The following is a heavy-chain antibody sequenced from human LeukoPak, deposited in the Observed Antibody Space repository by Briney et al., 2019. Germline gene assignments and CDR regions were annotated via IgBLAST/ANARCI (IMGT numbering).Heavy chain of an antibody. CDR1: GYTFTSYD. J-gene: IGHJ4*02. CDR2: MNPNSGNT. V-gene: IGHV1-8*01. D-gene: IGHD3-22*01. Sequence: EASVKVSCKASGYTFTSYDINWVRQATGQGLEWMGWMNPNSGNTGYAQKLQGRVTMTTDTSTSTAYMELRSLRSDDTAVYYCARPYYYDSSGYYYWGQGTLVTVSS. CDR3: ARPYYYDSSGYYY.